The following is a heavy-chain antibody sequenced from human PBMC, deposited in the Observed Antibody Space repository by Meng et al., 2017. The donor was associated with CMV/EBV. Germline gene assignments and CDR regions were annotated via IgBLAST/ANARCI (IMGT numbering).Heavy chain of an antibody. CDR2: ISSSGSTI. J-gene: IGHJ6*02. V-gene: IGHV3-48*03. CDR3: AREDDILTGDYYYYYGMDV. D-gene: IGHD3-9*01. Sequence: GESLKISCAASGFTFSSYEMNWVRQAPGKGLKWVSYISSSGSTIYYADSVKGRFTISRDNAKNSLYLQMNSLRAEDTAVYYCAREDDILTGDYYYYYGMDVWGQGTTVTVSS. CDR1: GFTFSSYE.